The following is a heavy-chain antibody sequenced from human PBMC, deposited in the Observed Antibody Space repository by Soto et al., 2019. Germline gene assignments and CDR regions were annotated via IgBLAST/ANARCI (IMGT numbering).Heavy chain of an antibody. CDR2: IWYDGSNK. D-gene: IGHD5-18*01. V-gene: IGHV3-33*01. Sequence: PGGSLRLSCAASGFTFSNYGMHWVRQAPGKGLEWVAVIWYDGSNKYYADSVKGRFAISRDNSKNTLYLQMNSLRAEDTAVYYCARESVGYSIDYWGQGTLVTVSS. J-gene: IGHJ4*02. CDR1: GFTFSNYG. CDR3: ARESVGYSIDY.